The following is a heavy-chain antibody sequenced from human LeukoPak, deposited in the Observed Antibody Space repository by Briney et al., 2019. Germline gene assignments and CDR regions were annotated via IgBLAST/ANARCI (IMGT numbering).Heavy chain of an antibody. V-gene: IGHV3-21*01. CDR1: GFTFSSYS. CDR3: ARGDYVLGVKSPIDY. D-gene: IGHD3-16*01. Sequence: PGGSLRLSCAASGFTFSSYSMNWVRQAPGKGLEWVSSISSSSSYIYYADSVKGRFTISRDNAKNSLYLQMNSPRAEDTAVYYRARGDYVLGVKSPIDYWGQGTLVTVSS. CDR2: ISSSSSYI. J-gene: IGHJ4*02.